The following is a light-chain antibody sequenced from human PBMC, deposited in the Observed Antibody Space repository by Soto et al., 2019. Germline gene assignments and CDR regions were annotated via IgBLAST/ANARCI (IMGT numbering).Light chain of an antibody. Sequence: QLVLTQSPSASASLGASVKLTCTLSSGHSNYAIAWHQQQPEKGPRYLMHLNSDGSHNKGDGIPDRFSGSSSGAERYLTISSLQSEDEADYYCQTWGTGSPWVFGGGTKLTVL. V-gene: IGLV4-69*01. CDR2: LNSDGSH. CDR3: QTWGTGSPWV. CDR1: SGHSNYA. J-gene: IGLJ3*02.